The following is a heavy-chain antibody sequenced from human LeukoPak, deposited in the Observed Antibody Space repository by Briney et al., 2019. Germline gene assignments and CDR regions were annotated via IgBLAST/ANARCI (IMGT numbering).Heavy chain of an antibody. J-gene: IGHJ3*02. CDR1: GFSFSSYA. CDR2: ISAGGGST. Sequence: PEGSLRLSCAASGFSFSSYAMSWVRQAPGQGLEWISTISAGGGSTYYADSVKGRFTISRDNSKNTLYLQMNSLRAEDTAVYYCAKDQVYGCYLCAFDIWGQGTMATVSS. V-gene: IGHV3-23*01. CDR3: AKDQVYGCYLCAFDI. D-gene: IGHD2-15*01.